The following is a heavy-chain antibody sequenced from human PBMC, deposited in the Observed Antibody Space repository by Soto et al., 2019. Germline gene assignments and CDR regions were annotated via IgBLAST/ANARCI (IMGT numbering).Heavy chain of an antibody. D-gene: IGHD3-22*01. Sequence: SDTLSLTCTVSGGSISSYYWSWIRQPPGKGLEWIGYIYYSGSTNYNPSLKSRVTISVDTSKNQFSLKLSSVTAADTAVYYCARGGGGTMIVVVEAFDIWGQGTMVT. CDR2: IYYSGST. J-gene: IGHJ3*02. V-gene: IGHV4-59*01. CDR1: GGSISSYY. CDR3: ARGGGGTMIVVVEAFDI.